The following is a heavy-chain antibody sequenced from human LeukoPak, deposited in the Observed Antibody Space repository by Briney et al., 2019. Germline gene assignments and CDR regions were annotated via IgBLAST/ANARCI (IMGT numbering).Heavy chain of an antibody. CDR2: IYTSGST. J-gene: IGHJ4*02. CDR1: GGSISGYY. CDR3: ARAYSRSYSHFDD. V-gene: IGHV4-4*09. D-gene: IGHD1-26*01. Sequence: SETLSLTCTVSGGSISGYYWSWIRQPPGKGLEWIGYIYTSGSTNYNPSLKSRVTISVDTSKNQFSLRLSSVTAADTAMYFCARAYSRSYSHFDDWGQGTLVTVSS.